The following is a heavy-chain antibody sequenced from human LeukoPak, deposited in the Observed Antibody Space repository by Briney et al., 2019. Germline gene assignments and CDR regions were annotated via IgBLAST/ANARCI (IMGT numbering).Heavy chain of an antibody. CDR3: ARDLPATPHEDDY. CDR2: INQDGSEK. Sequence: GGSLRLSCAASGFTFSSYWMSWVRQAPGKGLEWVANINQDGSEKYYVDSVKGRFTISRDNAKNSLYLQMNSLRAEDTAVYYCARDLPATPHEDDYWGQGTLVTVSS. V-gene: IGHV3-7*01. CDR1: GFTFSSYW. D-gene: IGHD2-2*01. J-gene: IGHJ4*02.